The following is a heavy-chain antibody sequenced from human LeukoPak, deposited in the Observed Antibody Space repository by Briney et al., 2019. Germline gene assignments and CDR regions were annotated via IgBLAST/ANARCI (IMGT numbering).Heavy chain of an antibody. D-gene: IGHD3-22*01. J-gene: IGHJ5*02. CDR2: INPNSGGA. V-gene: IGHV1-2*02. CDR1: GGTFSSYA. Sequence: ASVKVSCKASGGTFSSYAISWVRQAPGQGLEWMGRINPNSGGANYAQKFQGRVTMTRDTSISTAYMELSRLRSDDTAVYYCASPGIVVVRDWFDPWGQGTLVTVSS. CDR3: ASPGIVVVRDWFDP.